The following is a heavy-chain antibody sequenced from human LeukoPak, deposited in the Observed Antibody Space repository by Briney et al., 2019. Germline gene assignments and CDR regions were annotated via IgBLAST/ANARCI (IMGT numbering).Heavy chain of an antibody. Sequence: SETLSLTCTVSGGSISSYYWSWIRQPPGKGLEWIGYIYYSGSTNYNPSLKSRVAISVDTSKNQFSLKLSSVTAADTAVYYCARASSGWYGEYFQHWDQGTLVTVSS. D-gene: IGHD6-19*01. CDR1: GGSISSYY. CDR3: ARASSGWYGEYFQH. CDR2: IYYSGST. J-gene: IGHJ1*01. V-gene: IGHV4-59*01.